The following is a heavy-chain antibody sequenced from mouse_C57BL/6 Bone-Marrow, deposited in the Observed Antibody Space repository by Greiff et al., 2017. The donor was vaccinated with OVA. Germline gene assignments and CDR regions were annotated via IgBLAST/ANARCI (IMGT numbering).Heavy chain of an antibody. Sequence: DVHLVESGGGLVQPKGSLKLSCAASGFSFNTYAMNWVRQAPGKGLEWVARIRSKSNNYATYYADSVKARFTISRDYSESMLYLQMNNLKTEDTAMYYCVRPLISTLMDAMDYWGQGTSVTVSS. J-gene: IGHJ4*01. V-gene: IGHV10-1*01. CDR3: VRPLISTLMDAMDY. CDR2: IRSKSNNYAT. D-gene: IGHD1-1*01. CDR1: GFSFNTYA.